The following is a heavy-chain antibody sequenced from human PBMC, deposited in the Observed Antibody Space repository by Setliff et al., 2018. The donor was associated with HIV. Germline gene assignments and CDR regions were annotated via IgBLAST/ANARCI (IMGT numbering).Heavy chain of an antibody. J-gene: IGHJ4*02. CDR1: GYKFTDYY. D-gene: IGHD2-2*01. Sequence: ASEKVSCKASGYKFTDYYIHWVRQAPGQGLEWMGWINPNSGATNYAQKFQGRVTLPRDTSMSTAYMELSRLTSDDTAVYYCAKDVVVVTAAHFYFDYWGQGTLVTVSS. CDR2: INPNSGAT. CDR3: AKDVVVVTAAHFYFDY. V-gene: IGHV1-2*02.